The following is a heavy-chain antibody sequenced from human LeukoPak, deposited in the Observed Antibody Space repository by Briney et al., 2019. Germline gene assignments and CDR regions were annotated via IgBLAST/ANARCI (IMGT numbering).Heavy chain of an antibody. CDR2: IFYGGST. D-gene: IGHD2-15*01. Sequence: SETLSLTCSVSGDSINSNYWSWMRQPPGKRLEWIGYIFYGGSTNYNPSLKSRVSISVDTSKNQFSLNLSSVTAADTAVYHCARLHAGCPGGRCRAHFDYWGQGTLVTVSS. V-gene: IGHV4-59*01. CDR3: ARLHAGCPGGRCRAHFDY. CDR1: GDSINSNY. J-gene: IGHJ4*02.